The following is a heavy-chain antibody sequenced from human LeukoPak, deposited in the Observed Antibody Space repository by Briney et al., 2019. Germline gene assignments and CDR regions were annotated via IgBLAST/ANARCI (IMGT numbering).Heavy chain of an antibody. J-gene: IGHJ4*02. CDR2: INQLGSEK. CDR3: ARADWGSVDY. CDR1: GFSFSSYW. V-gene: IGHV3-7*01. Sequence: PGGSLRLSCEGSGFSFSSYWMSWVRQAPGKGLEWVANINQLGSEKYYVDPVKGRFTISRDNAKNSLNLQLNSLRVEDTAVYYCARADWGSVDYWGQGTLVTVSS. D-gene: IGHD7-27*01.